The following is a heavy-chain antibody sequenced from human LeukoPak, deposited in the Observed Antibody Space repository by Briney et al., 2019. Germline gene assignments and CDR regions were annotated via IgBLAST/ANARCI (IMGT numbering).Heavy chain of an antibody. CDR1: GGTFSSYA. J-gene: IGHJ6*02. D-gene: IGHD4-17*01. CDR3: ARWGGLRSYYYYYGMDA. V-gene: IGHV1-69*04. CDR2: IIPILGIA. Sequence: ASVKVSCKASGGTFSSYAISWVRQAPGQGLEWMGRIIPILGIANYAQKFQGRVTITADKSTSTAYMELSSLRSEDTAVYYCARWGGLRSYYYYYGMDAWGQGTTVTVSS.